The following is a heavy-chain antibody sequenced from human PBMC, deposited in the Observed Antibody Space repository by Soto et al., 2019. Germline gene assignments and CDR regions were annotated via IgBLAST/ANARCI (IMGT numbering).Heavy chain of an antibody. V-gene: IGHV3-30-3*01. J-gene: IGHJ4*02. D-gene: IGHD6-13*01. CDR1: GFTFSSYA. CDR2: ISYDGSNK. CDR3: AHLYLAAAGKGVVDY. Sequence: GGSLRLSCAASGFTFSSYAMHWVRQAPGKGLEWVAVISYDGSNKYYADSVKGRFTISRDNSKNTLYLQMNSLRAEDTAVYYCAHLYLAAAGKGVVDYWGQGTLVTVSS.